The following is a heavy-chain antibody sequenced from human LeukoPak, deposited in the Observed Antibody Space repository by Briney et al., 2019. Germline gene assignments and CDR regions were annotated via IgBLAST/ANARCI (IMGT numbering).Heavy chain of an antibody. CDR2: IFGDGTII. D-gene: IGHD3-10*01. CDR1: GFIFSSYC. J-gene: IGHJ4*02. CDR3: ASDLVYVSGTWVY. V-gene: IGHV3-74*01. Sequence: PGGSLRLSCAASGFIFSSYCMHWVRQVPGKGLDWISRIFGDGTIINYADSVKGRFTISRDNAKNTLYLQMNSLRAEDTAVYYCASDLVYVSGTWVYWGQGTLVTVSS.